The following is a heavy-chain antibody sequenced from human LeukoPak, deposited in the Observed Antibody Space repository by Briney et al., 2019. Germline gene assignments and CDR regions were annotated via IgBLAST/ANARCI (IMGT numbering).Heavy chain of an antibody. Sequence: ASVTVSCKASGYSFTSYDISWVRQAPGQGLEWMGWISAYNGNTNYAQKLQGRVTMTTDTSTSTAYMELRSLRSDDTAVYFCARGLRYSSGWNGAFDIWGQGTMVTVSS. D-gene: IGHD6-19*01. J-gene: IGHJ3*02. CDR2: ISAYNGNT. CDR3: ARGLRYSSGWNGAFDI. V-gene: IGHV1-18*01. CDR1: GYSFTSYD.